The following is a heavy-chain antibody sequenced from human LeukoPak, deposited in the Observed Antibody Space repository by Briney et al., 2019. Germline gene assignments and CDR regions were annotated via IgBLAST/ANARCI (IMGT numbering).Heavy chain of an antibody. CDR1: GFTFSSYA. J-gene: IGHJ4*02. V-gene: IGHV3-23*01. Sequence: PGGSLRLSCAASGFTFSSYAMNWVRQAPGKGLEWVSACGTSGDTHYADSVRGRFTISRDNAKNTVYLQMSSLRAEDTAVYYCAQKTPGTHPFDYWGQGTLVTVSS. D-gene: IGHD6-13*01. CDR3: AQKTPGTHPFDY. CDR2: CGTSGDT.